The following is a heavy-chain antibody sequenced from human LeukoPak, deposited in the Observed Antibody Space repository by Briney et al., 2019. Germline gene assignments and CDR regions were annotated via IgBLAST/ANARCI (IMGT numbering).Heavy chain of an antibody. CDR2: IKQDGSEK. D-gene: IGHD3-16*01. V-gene: IGHV3-7*02. CDR1: GFTFSSYW. CDR3: ATSIGAQNY. Sequence: GGSLRLSCAASGFTFSSYWMSWVRQAPGKGLEWVANIKQDGSEKNYVDSVKGRFTISRDNVKNSLYLQMNSLRAEDTALYYCATSIGAQNYWGQGTLVTVSS. J-gene: IGHJ4*02.